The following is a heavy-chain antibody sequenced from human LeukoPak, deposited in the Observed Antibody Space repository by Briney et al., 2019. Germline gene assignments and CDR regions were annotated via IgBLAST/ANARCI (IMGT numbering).Heavy chain of an antibody. V-gene: IGHV1-18*01. J-gene: IGHJ6*03. CDR1: GYTFTSYG. D-gene: IGHD3-10*01. CDR2: ISAYNGNT. Sequence: AASVKVSCKASGYTFTSYGISWVRQAPGQGLEWMGWISAYNGNTNYAQKLQGRVTMTTDTSTSTAYMELRSLRSDDTAVYYCAREDITMVRGVLRYYYMDVWGEGTTVTISS. CDR3: AREDITMVRGVLRYYYMDV.